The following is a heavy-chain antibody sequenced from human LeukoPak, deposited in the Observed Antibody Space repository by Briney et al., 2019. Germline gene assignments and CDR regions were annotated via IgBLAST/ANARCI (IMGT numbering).Heavy chain of an antibody. CDR3: ARDRDWNSGFDY. D-gene: IGHD1-7*01. Sequence: GGSLRLSCEASGFTFNNYYMSWVRQAPGKGLEWVANINQDGSDKYYVDSVKGRFTISRDNAKNSLYLQMNSLRVEDTAVYYCARDRDWNSGFDYWGQGTLVTVSS. J-gene: IGHJ4*02. CDR2: INQDGSDK. V-gene: IGHV3-7*01. CDR1: GFTFNNYY.